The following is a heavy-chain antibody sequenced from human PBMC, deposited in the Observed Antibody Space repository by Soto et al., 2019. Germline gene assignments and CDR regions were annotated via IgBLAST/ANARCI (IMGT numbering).Heavy chain of an antibody. Sequence: SETLSLTCAVYGGSFSGYYWSWIRQPPGKGLEWIGEINHSGSTNYNPSLKSRVTISVDTSKNQFSLKLSSVTAADTAVYYCARVRRFLRFDPWGQGTLVTVSS. J-gene: IGHJ5*02. D-gene: IGHD3-3*01. CDR3: ARVRRFLRFDP. CDR1: GGSFSGYY. V-gene: IGHV4-34*01. CDR2: INHSGST.